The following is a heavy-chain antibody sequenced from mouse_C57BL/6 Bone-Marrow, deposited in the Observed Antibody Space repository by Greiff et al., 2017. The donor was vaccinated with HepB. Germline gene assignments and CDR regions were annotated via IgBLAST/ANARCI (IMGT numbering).Heavy chain of an antibody. CDR2: ISYSGST. Sequence: DVQLQESGPGLAKPSQTLSLTCSVPGYSITSDYWNWIRKFPGNKLEYMGYISYSGSTYYNPSLKSRISITRDTSKNQYYLQLNSVTTEDTATYYCASLLLRSPGGFAYWGQGTLVTVSA. D-gene: IGHD1-1*01. V-gene: IGHV3-8*01. J-gene: IGHJ3*01. CDR1: GYSITSDY. CDR3: ASLLLRSPGGFAY.